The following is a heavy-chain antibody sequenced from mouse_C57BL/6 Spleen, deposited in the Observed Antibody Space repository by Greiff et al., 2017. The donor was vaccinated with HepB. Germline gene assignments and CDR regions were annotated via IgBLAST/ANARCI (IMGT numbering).Heavy chain of an antibody. J-gene: IGHJ2*01. CDR2: ISSCSSTI. V-gene: IGHV5-17*01. Sequence: EVKLMESGGGLVKPGGSLKLSCAASGFTFSDYGMHWVRQAPEKGLEWVAYISSCSSTIYYADTVKGRFTISRDNAKNTLFLQMTSLRSEDTAMYYCARDGYPTFDYWGQGTTLTVSS. CDR3: ARDGYPTFDY. CDR1: GFTFSDYG. D-gene: IGHD2-2*01.